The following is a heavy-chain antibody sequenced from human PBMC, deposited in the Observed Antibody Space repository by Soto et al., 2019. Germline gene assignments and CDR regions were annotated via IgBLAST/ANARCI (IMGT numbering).Heavy chain of an antibody. CDR2: ISGSGGST. D-gene: IGHD3-10*01. J-gene: IGHJ3*02. Sequence: ESGGGLVQPGGSLRLSCAASGFTFSIYAMTWVRQAPGKGLEWVSSISGSGGSTYYADSVKGRFTISRDNSKNTLYLQMNSLRAEDTALYYCAKPYYYGSGTGPDAFDIWGQGTRVTVSS. CDR3: AKPYYYGSGTGPDAFDI. V-gene: IGHV3-23*01. CDR1: GFTFSIYA.